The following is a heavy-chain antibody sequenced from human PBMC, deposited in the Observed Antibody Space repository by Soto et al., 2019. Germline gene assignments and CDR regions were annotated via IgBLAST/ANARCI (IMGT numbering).Heavy chain of an antibody. V-gene: IGHV3-15*04. CDR3: VTRFTAVAPARFDY. CDR2: IDSKIDADKT. J-gene: IGHJ4*02. D-gene: IGHD2-21*02. Sequence: TWGPLRRSCRASGFSFSKDDSNWVRQARGKGLGWVGQIDSKIDADKTEFAAPVKGRFTLSRDDSKNTVYLQMHGLEIEDTAMYYCVTRFTAVAPARFDYWGQGTLVAVSS. CDR1: GFSFSKDD.